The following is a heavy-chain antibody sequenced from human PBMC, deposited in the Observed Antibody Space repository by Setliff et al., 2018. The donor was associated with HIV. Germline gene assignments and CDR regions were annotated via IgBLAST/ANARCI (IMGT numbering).Heavy chain of an antibody. J-gene: IGHJ3*02. CDR2: INPYSGGT. V-gene: IGHV1-2*04. CDR1: GYTFTAYY. D-gene: IGHD3-10*01. Sequence: WASVKVSCKASGYTFTAYYIHWVRQAPGQGLEWMGWINPYSGGTNYAQNFQGWVTMTRGTSITTAYMELSRLTSDDTALYFCVREVRAAYKGPLWFGQSDPRPDTFDIWGQGTMVTVSS. CDR3: VREVRAAYKGPLWFGQSDPRPDTFDI.